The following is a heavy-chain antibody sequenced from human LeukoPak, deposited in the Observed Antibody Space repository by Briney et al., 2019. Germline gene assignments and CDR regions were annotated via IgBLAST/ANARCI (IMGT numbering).Heavy chain of an antibody. D-gene: IGHD3-10*01. V-gene: IGHV4-4*07. CDR2: IHTSGST. CDR1: GGSISSYY. CDR3: ARDRYYYGSGSYPYMDV. J-gene: IGHJ6*03. Sequence: SETLSLTCTFSGGSISSYYWSWIRQPAGKGLEWIGRIHTSGSTNYNPSLKSRVTMSVDTSKNQFSLKLSSVTAVDTAVYYCARDRYYYGSGSYPYMDVWGKGTTVTISS.